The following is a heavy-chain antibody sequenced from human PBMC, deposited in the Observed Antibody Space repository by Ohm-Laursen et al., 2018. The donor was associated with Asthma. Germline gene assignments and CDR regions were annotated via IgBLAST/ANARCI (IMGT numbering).Heavy chain of an antibody. CDR3: ARLGGYYDSSGYNWFDP. V-gene: IGHV4-59*01. CDR1: GGSISSYY. J-gene: IGHJ5*02. Sequence: SETLSLTCTVSGGSISSYYWSWIRQPPGKGLEWIGYIYYSGSTNYNPSLKSRVTISVDTSKNQFSLKLSSVTAADTAVYYCARLGGYYDSSGYNWFDPWGQGTLVTVSS. D-gene: IGHD3-22*01. CDR2: IYYSGST.